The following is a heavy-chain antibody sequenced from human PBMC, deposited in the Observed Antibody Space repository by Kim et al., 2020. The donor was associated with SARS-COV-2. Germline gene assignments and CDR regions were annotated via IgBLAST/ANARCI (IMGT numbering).Heavy chain of an antibody. Sequence: PSPTGRVTISGDPSKNQFSLKLSSETAADTAVYYCASLRYFDLYYFDSWGQGTLVTVSS. D-gene: IGHD3-9*01. CDR3: ASLRYFDLYYFDS. V-gene: IGHV4-59*01. J-gene: IGHJ4*02.